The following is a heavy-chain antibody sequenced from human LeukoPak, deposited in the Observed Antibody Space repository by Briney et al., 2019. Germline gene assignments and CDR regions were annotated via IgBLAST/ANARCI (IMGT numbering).Heavy chain of an antibody. J-gene: IGHJ4*02. Sequence: GGSLRLSCAASGFTFSSYWMSWVRQAPGKGLEWVANIRQDGSVQNYVDSVKSRFTISRDNPKNSVYLQMSSLRAEDTAVYYCLVTTRSRGFDYWGQGTLVTVSS. D-gene: IGHD1/OR15-1a*01. V-gene: IGHV3-7*01. CDR3: LVTTRSRGFDY. CDR2: IRQDGSVQ. CDR1: GFTFSSYW.